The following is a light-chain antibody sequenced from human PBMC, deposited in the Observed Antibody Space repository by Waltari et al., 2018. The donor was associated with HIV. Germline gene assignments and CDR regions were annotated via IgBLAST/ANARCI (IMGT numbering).Light chain of an antibody. CDR2: DVS. CDR3: CSYAGSYIYV. CDR1: SSDVGGYNY. V-gene: IGLV2-11*01. J-gene: IGLJ1*01. Sequence: QSALTQPRSVSGSPGQSVTIPCTGTSSDVGGYNYVSWYQQHPGKAPKLMIYDVSKRPSGVPDRFSGSKSGNTASLTISGLQAEDEADYYCCSYAGSYIYVFGTGTKVTVL.